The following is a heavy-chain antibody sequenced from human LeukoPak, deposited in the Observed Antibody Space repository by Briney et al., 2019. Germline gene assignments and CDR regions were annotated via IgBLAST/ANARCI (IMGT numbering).Heavy chain of an antibody. CDR2: IYHTGSS. CDR1: GGSVSTHDW. D-gene: IGHD6-13*01. J-gene: IGHJ2*01. CDR3: ARENSKGWYFDL. V-gene: IGHV4-4*02. Sequence: PSETLSLTCTDSGGSVSTHDWWTWVRQPPGKGLEWIGEIYHTGSSNYNPSLKSRVTLSLDKSKNQLSLTLNSVTAADTAVYYCARENSKGWYFDLWGRGTLVTVSS.